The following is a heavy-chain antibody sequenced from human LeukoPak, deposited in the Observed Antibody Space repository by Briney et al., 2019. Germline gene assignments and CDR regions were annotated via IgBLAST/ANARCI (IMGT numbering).Heavy chain of an antibody. CDR2: ISYDGSNK. CDR1: GFTFSSYA. CDR3: ACGYQELNWFDP. Sequence: GGSLRLSCAASGFTFSSYAMHWVRQAPGKGLEWVAVISYDGSNKYYADSVKGRFTISRDNSKNTLYLQMNSLRAEDTAVYYCACGYQELNWFDPWGQGTLVTVSS. V-gene: IGHV3-30-3*01. J-gene: IGHJ5*02. D-gene: IGHD5-12*01.